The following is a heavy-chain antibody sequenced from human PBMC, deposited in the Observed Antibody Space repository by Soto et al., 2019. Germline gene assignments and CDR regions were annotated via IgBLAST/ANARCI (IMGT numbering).Heavy chain of an antibody. Sequence: SETLSLTCTVSGGSVSSGSYYWSWIRQPPGKGLERIGYIYYSGSTYYNPSLKSRVTISVDTSKNQFSLKLSSVTAADTAVYYCARGILAARTSGNWFDPWGQGTLVTGSS. CDR2: IYYSGST. V-gene: IGHV4-30-4*08. D-gene: IGHD6-6*01. CDR3: ARGILAARTSGNWFDP. CDR1: GGSVSSGSYY. J-gene: IGHJ5*02.